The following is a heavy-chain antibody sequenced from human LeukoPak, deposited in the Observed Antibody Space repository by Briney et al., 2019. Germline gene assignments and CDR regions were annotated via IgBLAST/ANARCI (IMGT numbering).Heavy chain of an antibody. Sequence: GGSLRLSCAASGFTFSSYGMHWVRQAPGKGLEWVAVIWYDGSNKYYADSVKGRFTISRDNFKNTLYLQMNSLRAEDTAVYYCARDSHYYDSSGCLDYWGQGTLVTVSS. J-gene: IGHJ4*02. CDR1: GFTFSSYG. CDR2: IWYDGSNK. V-gene: IGHV3-33*01. CDR3: ARDSHYYDSSGCLDY. D-gene: IGHD3-22*01.